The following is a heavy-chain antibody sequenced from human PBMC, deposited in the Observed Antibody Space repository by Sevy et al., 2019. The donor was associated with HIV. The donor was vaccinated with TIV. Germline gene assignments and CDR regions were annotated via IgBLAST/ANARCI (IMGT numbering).Heavy chain of an antibody. CDR1: GASTSRGGYS. CDR2: IYYSGST. V-gene: IGHV4-31*03. Sequence: SETLSLTCTVSGASTSRGGYSWSWIRQHQGGGLEWIGYIYYSGSTYHNASLRSRLTISVDTSKNQFSLNLSSVTAADTAVYYCASSPYYYDSGGYYRGEYFQHWGQGTLVTVSS. CDR3: ASSPYYYDSGGYYRGEYFQH. J-gene: IGHJ1*01. D-gene: IGHD3-22*01.